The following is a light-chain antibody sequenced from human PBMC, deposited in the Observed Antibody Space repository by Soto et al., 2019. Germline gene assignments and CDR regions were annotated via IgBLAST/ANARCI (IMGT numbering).Light chain of an antibody. CDR1: QSIDNY. Sequence: DLQMTQSPSSLSSSFGDSVTITCRTSQSIDNYLNWYQQKTGKAPKLLMFADSTLQSGVPYRFSGSGSETDFNLTISSLQPEDLATYYCQKSYTTLFTFGPGTKVDIK. V-gene: IGKV1-39*01. CDR2: ADS. J-gene: IGKJ3*01. CDR3: QKSYTTLFT.